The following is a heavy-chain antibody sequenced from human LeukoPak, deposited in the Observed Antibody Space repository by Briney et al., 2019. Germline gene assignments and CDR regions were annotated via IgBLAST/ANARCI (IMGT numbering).Heavy chain of an antibody. CDR2: IYHSGST. Sequence: PSETLSLTCAVSGYSISSGYYWGWIRQPPGKGLEWIGSIYHSGSTYYNPSLKSRATISVDTSKNQFSLKLSSVTAADTAVYYCARGFRYYYYGMDVWGKGTTVTVSS. CDR3: ARGFRYYYYGMDV. V-gene: IGHV4-38-2*01. J-gene: IGHJ6*04. CDR1: GYSISSGYY.